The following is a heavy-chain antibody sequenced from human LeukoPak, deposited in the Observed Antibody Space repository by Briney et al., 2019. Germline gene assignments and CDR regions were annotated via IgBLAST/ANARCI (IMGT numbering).Heavy chain of an antibody. CDR2: MYHRGST. J-gene: IGHJ6*03. CDR3: ARHRGDNSNPRYYFYYMDV. V-gene: IGHV4-38-2*01. D-gene: IGHD4-11*01. CDR1: GHSISSGYY. Sequence: SETLSLTCSVSGHSISSGYYWGWIRHPPGKGLEWIGTMYHRGSTYYNPSLKSRVTMSGDTSKNHFSLKLSSVIAADAAVYYCARHRGDNSNPRYYFYYMDVWGKGTTVTVSS.